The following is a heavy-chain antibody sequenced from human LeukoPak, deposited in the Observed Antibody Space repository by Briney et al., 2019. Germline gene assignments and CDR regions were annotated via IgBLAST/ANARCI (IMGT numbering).Heavy chain of an antibody. Sequence: EGSLRLSCAASGFAFSSYSMNWVRQAPGKGLEWLSYISGSSNTIYYADSVKGRFTISRDNAKNSQYLQMNSLRAEDTAVYYCARESLGYCSGSTCYYFYMDFWGKGTTVTVSS. V-gene: IGHV3-48*04. CDR1: GFAFSSYS. CDR3: ARESLGYCSGSTCYYFYMDF. D-gene: IGHD2-15*01. CDR2: ISGSSNTI. J-gene: IGHJ6*03.